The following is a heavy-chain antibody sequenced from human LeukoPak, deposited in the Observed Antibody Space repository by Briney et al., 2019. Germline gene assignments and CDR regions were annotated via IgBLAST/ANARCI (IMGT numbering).Heavy chain of an antibody. V-gene: IGHV1-2*02. D-gene: IGHD5-12*01. CDR1: GYTFTGHY. Sequence: GASVKVSCKASGYTFTGHYIHWVRQAPGQGLQWMGWINANSGGTEYTQKFQGRVTMTRDTSISTAYMELNRLRSDDTAVYYCARGPYSDYDYILEYWGQGTLVIVS. CDR2: INANSGGT. J-gene: IGHJ4*02. CDR3: ARGPYSDYDYILEY.